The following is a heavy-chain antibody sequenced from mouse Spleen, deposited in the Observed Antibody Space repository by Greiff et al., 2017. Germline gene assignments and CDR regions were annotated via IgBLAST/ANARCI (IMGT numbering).Heavy chain of an antibody. CDR1: GYTFTSYW. J-gene: IGHJ3*01. CDR2: IDPSDSYT. Sequence: VQLQQSGAELVKPGASVKLSCKASGYTFTSYWMQWVKQRPGQGLEWIGEIDPSDSYTNYNQKFKGKATLTVDTSSSTAYMQLSSLTSEDSAVYYCARSKDGGFAYWGQGTLVTVSA. D-gene: IGHD1-1*02. CDR3: ARSKDGGFAY. V-gene: IGHV1-50*01.